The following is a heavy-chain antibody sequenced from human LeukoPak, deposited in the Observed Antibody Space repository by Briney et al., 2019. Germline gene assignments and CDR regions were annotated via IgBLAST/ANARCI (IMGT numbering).Heavy chain of an antibody. V-gene: IGHV1-8*01. D-gene: IGHD3-22*01. CDR3: ARVVESGYCFDI. CDR2: MNPNSGNT. CDR1: GYTFTSYD. Sequence: GASVKVSCKASGYTFTSYDINWVRQATGQGLEWMGWMNPNSGNTGYAQKFQGRVTMTTDTSTSTAYMELRSLRSDDTAVYYCARVVESGYCFDIWGQGTMVTVSS. J-gene: IGHJ3*02.